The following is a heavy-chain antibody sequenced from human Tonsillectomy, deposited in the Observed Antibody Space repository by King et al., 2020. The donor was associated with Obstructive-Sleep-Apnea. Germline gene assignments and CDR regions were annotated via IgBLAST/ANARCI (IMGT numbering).Heavy chain of an antibody. CDR3: TKLSGVTDMDV. V-gene: IGHV5-51*01. CDR2: IYPGDSDT. CDR1: GYSFTNYW. D-gene: IGHD1-14*01. Sequence: VQLVESGAEVRKPGESLKISCKGSGYSFTNYWIAWVRQMPGKGLEWLVIIYPGDSDTRYSPSFQGQVTISADKSINTAYLQWSSLKAPDTAMYYCTKLSGVTDMDVWGQGTTVTVSS. J-gene: IGHJ6*02.